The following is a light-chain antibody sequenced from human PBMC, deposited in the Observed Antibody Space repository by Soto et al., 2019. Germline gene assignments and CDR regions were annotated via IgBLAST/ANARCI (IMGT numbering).Light chain of an antibody. CDR3: MQALQTPYT. CDR2: LGS. Sequence: DIVMTQSPLSLPVTPGEPASISCRSSQSLLHSNGYNYLDWYLQKPGQSPQPLIYLGSNRASGVPYRFSGSGSGTDFTLKISRVEAEDVGVYYCMQALQTPYTFGQGTKLESK. CDR1: QSLLHSNGYNY. V-gene: IGKV2-28*01. J-gene: IGKJ2*01.